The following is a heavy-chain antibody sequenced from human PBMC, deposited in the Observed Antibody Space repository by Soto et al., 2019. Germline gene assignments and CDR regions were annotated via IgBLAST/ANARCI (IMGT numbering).Heavy chain of an antibody. CDR2: IGDSGAST. D-gene: IGHD1-26*01. CDR1: GFSFSSFA. Sequence: EVLLLEAGGGLVQPGGSLRLSCEASGFSFSSFAMNWVRQAPGKGLEWVSAIGDSGASTYYADSVKGRFTIYRDNSRNTLYLQMNSRRAEDTTVYYCATGVELDVWGNGTTVTV. CDR3: ATGVELDV. J-gene: IGHJ6*03. V-gene: IGHV3-23*01.